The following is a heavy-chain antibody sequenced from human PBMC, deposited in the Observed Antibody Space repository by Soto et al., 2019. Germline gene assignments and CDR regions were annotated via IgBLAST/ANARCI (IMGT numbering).Heavy chain of an antibody. J-gene: IGHJ4*02. CDR3: ARGGQDFWSGPFDY. V-gene: IGHV4-38-2*01. CDR1: GYSISSGYY. D-gene: IGHD3-3*01. CDR2: IYHSGST. Sequence: SETLSLTCAVSGYSISSGYYWGWIRQPPGKGLEWIGSIYHSGSTYYNPSLKSRVTISVDTSKNQFSLKLNSVTAADTAVYYCARGGQDFWSGPFDYWGQGALVTVSS.